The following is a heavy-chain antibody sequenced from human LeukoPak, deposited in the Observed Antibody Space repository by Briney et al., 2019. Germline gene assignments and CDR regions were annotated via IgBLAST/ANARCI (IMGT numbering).Heavy chain of an antibody. J-gene: IGHJ4*02. Sequence: ASVKVSCKASGGTFSSYAISWVRQAPGQGLEWMGGIIPIFGTANYAQKFQGRVTITADESTSTAYMELSSLRSEDTAVYYCARSAPRRVTAFDYWGQGTLVTVSS. CDR3: ARSAPRRVTAFDY. CDR1: GGTFSSYA. CDR2: IIPIFGTA. D-gene: IGHD5-18*01. V-gene: IGHV1-69*13.